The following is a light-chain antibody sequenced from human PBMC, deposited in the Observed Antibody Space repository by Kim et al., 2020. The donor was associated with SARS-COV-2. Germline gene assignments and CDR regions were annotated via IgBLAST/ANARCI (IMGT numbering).Light chain of an antibody. V-gene: IGKV3-15*01. CDR1: HRISTN. CDR2: DAS. J-gene: IGKJ1*01. Sequence: IVMTQSPATLSVSPGERATLSCRASHRISTNLAWYQHRPGQAPRLLVYDASTGATDIPSRFSGGGSGTEFTLTISSLQSEDFALYYCQQYNDWPWTFGQGTKLEI. CDR3: QQYNDWPWT.